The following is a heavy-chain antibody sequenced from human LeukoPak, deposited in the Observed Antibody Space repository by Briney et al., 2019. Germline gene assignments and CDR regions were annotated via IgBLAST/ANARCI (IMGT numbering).Heavy chain of an antibody. CDR1: GYTFTGYY. Sequence: ASVKVSCKASGYTFTGYYMHWVGQARGEGVEWMGWINPNSGGTNYVQKFQGRVTMTRDTSISTAYMELSRLRSDDTAVYYCARENDAFDIWGQGTMVTVSS. CDR3: ARENDAFDI. V-gene: IGHV1-2*02. CDR2: INPNSGGT. J-gene: IGHJ3*02.